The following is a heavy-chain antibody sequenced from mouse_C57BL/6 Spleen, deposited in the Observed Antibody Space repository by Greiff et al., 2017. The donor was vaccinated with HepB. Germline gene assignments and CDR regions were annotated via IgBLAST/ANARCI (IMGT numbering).Heavy chain of an antibody. CDR2: LYPGSGST. J-gene: IGHJ2*01. V-gene: IGHV1-55*01. Sequence: QVQLQQPGAELVKPGASVKMSCKASGYTFTSYWITWVKQRPGQGLEWIGDLYPGSGSTNYNEKFKSKATLTVDTSSSTAYMQLSSLTSEDSAVYYCAREGQLRLRGYFDYWGQGTTLTVSS. CDR1: GYTFTSYW. CDR3: AREGQLRLRGYFDY. D-gene: IGHD3-2*02.